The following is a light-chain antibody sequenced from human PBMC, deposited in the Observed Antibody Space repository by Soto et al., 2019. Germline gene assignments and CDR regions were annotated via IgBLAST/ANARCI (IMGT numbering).Light chain of an antibody. CDR2: GKN. V-gene: IGLV1-40*01. J-gene: IGLJ1*01. Sequence: QAVVTQPPSVSGAPGQRVTISCTGSSSNIGARYDVQWYQQVPGTAPKLLIYGKNNRPSGVPDRFSGSKSGTSPPLAITGLRAEDGADYYCQPYDSSLRGVVFGTGTKLPV. CDR3: QPYDSSLRGVV. CDR1: SSNIGARYD.